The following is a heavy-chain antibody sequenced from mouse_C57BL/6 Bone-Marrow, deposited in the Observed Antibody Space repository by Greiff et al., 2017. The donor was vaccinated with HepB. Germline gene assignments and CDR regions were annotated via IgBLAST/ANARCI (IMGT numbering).Heavy chain of an antibody. V-gene: IGHV5-17*01. J-gene: IGHJ3*01. CDR2: ISSGSSTI. D-gene: IGHD1-1*01. CDR3: ALLLGAY. CDR1: GFTFSDYG. Sequence: EVKVVESGGGLVKPGGSLKLSCAASGFTFSDYGMHWVSQAPEKGLEWVAYISSGSSTIYYADTVKGRFTISRDNAKNTPFLQMTSLRSEDTAMYYCALLLGAYWGQGTLVTVSA.